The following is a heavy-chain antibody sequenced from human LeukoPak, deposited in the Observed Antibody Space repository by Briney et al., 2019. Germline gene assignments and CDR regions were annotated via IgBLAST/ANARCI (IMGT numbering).Heavy chain of an antibody. CDR2: ISFDKSNI. J-gene: IGHJ4*02. V-gene: IGHV3-30*18. CDR3: AKAYSLRFLEWTFDY. CDR1: GLTVSSNY. D-gene: IGHD3-3*01. Sequence: PGGSLRLSCAASGLTVSSNYMHWVRQAPGRGLEWVAVISFDKSNIYYADSVKGRFTISRDNSKNTLYLQMNSLRAEDTAVYYCAKAYSLRFLEWTFDYWGQGTLVTVSS.